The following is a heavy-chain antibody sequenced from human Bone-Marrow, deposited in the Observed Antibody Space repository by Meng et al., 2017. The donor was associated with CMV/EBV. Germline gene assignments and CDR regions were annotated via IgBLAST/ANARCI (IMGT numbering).Heavy chain of an antibody. Sequence: QRVQSGAEVKKPGAAVKVSCKASGYPFTGYYMHWVRQAPGQGLEWMGWINPNSGGTNYAQKFQGRVTMTRDTSISTAYMELSRLRSDDTAVYYCARNPYNGSLLPDYWGQGTLVTVSS. CDR2: INPNSGGT. D-gene: IGHD1-26*01. J-gene: IGHJ4*02. V-gene: IGHV1-2*02. CDR3: ARNPYNGSLLPDY. CDR1: GYPFTGYY.